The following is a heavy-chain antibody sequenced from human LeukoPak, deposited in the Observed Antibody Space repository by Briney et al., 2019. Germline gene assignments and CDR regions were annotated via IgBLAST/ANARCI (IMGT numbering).Heavy chain of an antibody. V-gene: IGHV3-23*01. D-gene: IGHD3-16*01. CDR1: GFTFSSYA. CDR3: AKDALNYVWGSPHAFDI. Sequence: SGGSLRLSCAASGFTFSSYALTWVRQAPGMGLEWVSSISGSGDSIFYAGTVKGRFTISRDNPKKTLYLQMNSLRAEDTAIYYCAKDALNYVWGSPHAFDIWGQGTMVTVSS. CDR2: ISGSGDSI. J-gene: IGHJ3*02.